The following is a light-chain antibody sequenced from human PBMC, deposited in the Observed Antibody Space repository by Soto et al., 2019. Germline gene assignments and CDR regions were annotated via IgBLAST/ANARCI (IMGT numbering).Light chain of an antibody. CDR3: QQADTFPWT. J-gene: IGKJ1*01. V-gene: IGKV1-17*01. CDR2: SAS. Sequence: DIQMTQSPSSLSASVGVRVGITCRKSQAIRHDLGWYQQKPGKDPKRLIYSASSLQSGVPSRFSGSGSGTDFALTVSSLQPEDFATYYCQQADTFPWTFGQGTKVDIK. CDR1: QAIRHD.